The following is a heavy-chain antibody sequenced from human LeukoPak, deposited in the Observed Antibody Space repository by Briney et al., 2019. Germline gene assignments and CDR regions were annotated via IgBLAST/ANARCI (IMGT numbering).Heavy chain of an antibody. CDR2: IYYGGST. V-gene: IGHV4-39*07. CDR1: GVSVSSSHY. D-gene: IGHD3-22*01. Sequence: SETLSLTCTVSGVSVSSSHYWGWIRQPPGKGLEWIGSIYYGGSTYYNPSLRSRVTTSVDTSKNQFSLKLSSVTAADTAVYYCAKSTYYYDTFVNAFDFWGQGTVVTVSS. CDR3: AKSTYYYDTFVNAFDF. J-gene: IGHJ3*01.